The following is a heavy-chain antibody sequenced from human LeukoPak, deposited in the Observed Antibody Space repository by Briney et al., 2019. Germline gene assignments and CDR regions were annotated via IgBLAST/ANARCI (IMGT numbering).Heavy chain of an antibody. D-gene: IGHD1-26*01. V-gene: IGHV3-23*01. Sequence: QPGGSLRLSCAASGFTFSSSAMSWVRQAPGKGLEWVSAISNNGGYTYYADSVKGRFTISRDDSRNTLYLQMNSLRGDDTAVYYCAKDVGKWESLHFFDYWGQGTLVTVSS. J-gene: IGHJ4*02. CDR3: AKDVGKWESLHFFDY. CDR2: ISNNGGYT. CDR1: GFTFSSSA.